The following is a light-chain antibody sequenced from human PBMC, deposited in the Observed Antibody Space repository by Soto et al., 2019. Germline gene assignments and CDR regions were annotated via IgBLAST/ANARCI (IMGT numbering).Light chain of an antibody. J-gene: IGLJ3*02. CDR2: EVS. V-gene: IGLV2-14*01. Sequence: SVLTQPASVSGSPGQSITISCTGTSSDVGSYNYVSWYQQHPGKAPKLMIYEVSNRPSGVSDRFSGSKSGNTASLTISGLQAEDEADYYCSSYTSTATRVFGGGTKVTVL. CDR3: SSYTSTATRV. CDR1: SSDVGSYNY.